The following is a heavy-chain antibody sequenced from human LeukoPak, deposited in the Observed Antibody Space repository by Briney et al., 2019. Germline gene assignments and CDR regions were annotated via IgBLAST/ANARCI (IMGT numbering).Heavy chain of an antibody. CDR2: IYSGGST. CDR3: AKDVASGSYYDNWFDP. J-gene: IGHJ5*02. Sequence: GGSLRLSCAASGFTVSSNYMSWVRQAPGKGLEWVSVIYSGGSTYYADSVKGRFTISRDNSKNTLYLQMNSLRAEDTAVYYCAKDVASGSYYDNWFDPWGQGTLVTVSS. CDR1: GFTVSSNY. V-gene: IGHV3-66*01. D-gene: IGHD1-26*01.